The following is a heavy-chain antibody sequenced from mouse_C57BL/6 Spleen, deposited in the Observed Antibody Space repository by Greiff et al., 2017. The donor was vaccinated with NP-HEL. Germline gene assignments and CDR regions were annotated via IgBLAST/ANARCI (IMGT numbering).Heavy chain of an antibody. CDR2: IRSKSNNYAT. J-gene: IGHJ2*01. V-gene: IGHV10-1*01. Sequence: EVHLVESGGGLVQPKGSLKLSCAASGFSFNTYAMNWVRQAPGKGLEWVARIRSKSNNYATYYADSVKDRFTISRDDSESMLYLQMNNLKTEDTAMYYCAGIYYDYDGAGYFDYWGQGTTLTVSS. CDR3: AGIYYDYDGAGYFDY. CDR1: GFSFNTYA. D-gene: IGHD2-4*01.